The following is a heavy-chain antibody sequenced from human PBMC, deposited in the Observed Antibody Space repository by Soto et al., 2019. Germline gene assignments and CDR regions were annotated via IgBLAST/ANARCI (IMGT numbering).Heavy chain of an antibody. Sequence: GSLRLSCAASGFTFSSYAMSWVRQAPRKGLEWVSAISGSGGSTYYADSVKGRFTISRDNSKNTLYLQMNSLRAEDTAVYYCAKFQWEPDYYIDYWGQGTLVTVSS. D-gene: IGHD1-26*01. J-gene: IGHJ4*02. CDR3: AKFQWEPDYYIDY. V-gene: IGHV3-23*01. CDR2: ISGSGGST. CDR1: GFTFSSYA.